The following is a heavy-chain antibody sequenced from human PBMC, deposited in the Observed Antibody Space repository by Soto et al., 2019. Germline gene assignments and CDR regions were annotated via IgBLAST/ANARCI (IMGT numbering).Heavy chain of an antibody. CDR2: IWYDGSNK. V-gene: IGHV3-33*01. CDR1: GFTFSSYG. CDR3: ARDLLGYCSSTSCYNWFDP. D-gene: IGHD2-2*01. Sequence: GGSLRLSCAASGFTFSSYGMHWVRQAPGKGLEWVAVIWYDGSNKYYADSVKGRFTISRDNSKNTLYLQMNSLRAEDTAVYYCARDLLGYCSSTSCYNWFDPWGQGTLVTVSS. J-gene: IGHJ5*02.